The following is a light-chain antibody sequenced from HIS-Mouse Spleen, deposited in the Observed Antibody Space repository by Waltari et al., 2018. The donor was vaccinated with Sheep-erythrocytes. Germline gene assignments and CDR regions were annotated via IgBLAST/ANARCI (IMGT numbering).Light chain of an antibody. CDR3: QQANSFPIT. CDR1: PGISSW. CDR2: AAS. Sequence: IQMTQSPSSVSASVGDRVTITCRASPGISSWLAWYQQKPGKAPKLLIYAASSLQRWVPARFSGSGSGTDFTLTISSLQPEDFATYYCQQANSFPITFGQGTRLEIK. V-gene: IGKV1-12*01. J-gene: IGKJ5*01.